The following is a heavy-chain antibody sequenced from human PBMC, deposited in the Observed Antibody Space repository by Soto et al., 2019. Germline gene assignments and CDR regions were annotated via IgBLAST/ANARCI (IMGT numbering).Heavy chain of an antibody. CDR3: ARHRTPTVKFFQYYYYGMDV. CDR1: GYSFTSYW. J-gene: IGHJ6*02. Sequence: GESLKISCKGSGYSFTSYWISWVRQMPGKGLEWMGRIDPSDSYTNYSPSFQGHVTISADKSISNAYLQWSSLKASDTAMYYCARHRTPTVKFFQYYYYGMDVWGQGTTVTVSS. CDR2: IDPSDSYT. V-gene: IGHV5-10-1*01. D-gene: IGHD4-4*01.